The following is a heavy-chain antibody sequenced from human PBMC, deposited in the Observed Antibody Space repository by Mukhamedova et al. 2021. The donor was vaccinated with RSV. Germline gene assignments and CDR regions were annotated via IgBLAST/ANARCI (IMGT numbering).Heavy chain of an antibody. Sequence: YYWSWIRQPAGKGLEWIGRIYTSGSTNYNPSLKSRVTMSVDTSKNQFSLKLSSVTAADTAVYYCARSDSSSTDMYYFDYWGQGT. D-gene: IGHD2-2*01. J-gene: IGHJ4*02. CDR2: IYTSGST. CDR1: YY. CDR3: ARSDSSSTDMYYFDY. V-gene: IGHV4-4*07.